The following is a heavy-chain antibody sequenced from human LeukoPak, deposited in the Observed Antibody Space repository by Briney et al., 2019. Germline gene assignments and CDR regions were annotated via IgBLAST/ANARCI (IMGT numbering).Heavy chain of an antibody. CDR3: ASGGHLDW. CDR1: GITFSRFW. D-gene: IGHD3-16*01. CDR2: INEDGSEK. Sequence: HPGGSLRLSCAASGITFSRFWMSWVRQAPGKGLQWVANINEDGSEKHYVDSVKGRFTISRDNAENSLYLQMNSLRAEDTAVYYCASGGHLDWWGQGALVTVAS. J-gene: IGHJ4*02. V-gene: IGHV3-7*03.